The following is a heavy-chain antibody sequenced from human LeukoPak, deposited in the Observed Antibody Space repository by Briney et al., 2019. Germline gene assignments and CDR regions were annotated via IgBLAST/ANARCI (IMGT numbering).Heavy chain of an antibody. CDR3: ARVGLADGMDV. CDR1: GFTFSSYS. V-gene: IGHV3-21*01. CDR2: ISSSSSYI. Sequence: GVSLRLSCAASGFTFSSYSMNWVRQAPGKGLEWVSSISSSSSYIYYADSVKGRFTISRDNAKNSLYLQMNSLRAEDTAVYYCARVGLADGMDVWGQGTTVTVSS. J-gene: IGHJ6*02.